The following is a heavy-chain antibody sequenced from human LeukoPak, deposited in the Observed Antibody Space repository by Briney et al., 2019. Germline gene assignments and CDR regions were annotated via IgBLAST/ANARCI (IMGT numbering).Heavy chain of an antibody. J-gene: IGHJ5*02. D-gene: IGHD2-2*02. Sequence: PSETLSLTCTVSGGSISGYYWNWIRQPPGKGLEWIGFIYYSGSTSYNPSLKSRVTISVDTSKNQFSLKLSSVTAADTAVYYCARSPPYCSSPGCYIGWFDPWGQGTLVTVSS. CDR3: ARSPPYCSSPGCYIGWFDP. CDR2: IYYSGST. CDR1: GGSISGYY. V-gene: IGHV4-59*01.